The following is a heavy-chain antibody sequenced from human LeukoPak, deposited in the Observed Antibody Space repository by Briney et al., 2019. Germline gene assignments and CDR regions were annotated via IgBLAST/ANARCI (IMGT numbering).Heavy chain of an antibody. CDR2: IRSDGSGE. Sequence: GGSLRLSCVASGFIFSDYGMHWVRQAPAKGLDWVAFIRSDGSGEYYTGSVKGRFTISRDKSKNTVYLQMSSLRPQDTSTYYCARAAIYYYYSLDVWGKGTTVAVSS. CDR3: ARAAIYYYYSLDV. V-gene: IGHV3-30*02. CDR1: GFIFSDYG. J-gene: IGHJ6*04.